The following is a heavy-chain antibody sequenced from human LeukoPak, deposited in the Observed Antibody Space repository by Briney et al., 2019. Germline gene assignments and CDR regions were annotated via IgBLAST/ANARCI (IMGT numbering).Heavy chain of an antibody. V-gene: IGHV1-3*01. CDR1: GYTFTSYA. D-gene: IGHD2-2*02. CDR3: ARGPTPDIVVVPAAIFYDY. J-gene: IGHJ4*02. CDR2: INAGNGNT. Sequence: ASVKVSCKASGYTFTSYAMHWVRQAPGQRLERMGWINAGNGNTKYSQKFQGRVTITRDTSASTAYMELSSLRSEDTAVYYCARGPTPDIVVVPAAIFYDYWGQGTLVTVSS.